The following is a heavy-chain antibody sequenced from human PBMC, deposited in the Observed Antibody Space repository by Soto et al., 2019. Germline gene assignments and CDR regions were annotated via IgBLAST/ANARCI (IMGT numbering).Heavy chain of an antibody. CDR1: GFTVRTNG. J-gene: IGHJ4*02. D-gene: IGHD2-15*01. V-gene: IGHV3-23*01. CDR2: FSSGSSDT. CDR3: ACHGGYSY. Sequence: EVQLLESGGGLVQAGGSLRLSCAATGFTVRTNGMSWVRQAPGKGLEWVASFSSGSSDTHYADSLKGRFAISRDNSKNTLYLQMNSLRVEDTALYYCACHGGYSYLGQGTLVTVSS.